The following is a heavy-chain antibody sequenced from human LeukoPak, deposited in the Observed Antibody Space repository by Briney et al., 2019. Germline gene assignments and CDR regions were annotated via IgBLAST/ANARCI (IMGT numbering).Heavy chain of an antibody. D-gene: IGHD1-26*01. J-gene: IGHJ4*02. CDR1: GFTFSNAW. V-gene: IGHV3-15*01. CDR3: STAFRLGSYFGPPYF. CDR2: IKSKTYGGTT. Sequence: PGGSLRLSCAASGFTFSNAWMTWVRQAPGKGLEWVGRIKSKTYGGTTDYAAPVKGRFTISRDDSKNTLYLQMSSLKTGGTAVYYCSTAFRLGSYFGPPYFWGQGTLVTVSS.